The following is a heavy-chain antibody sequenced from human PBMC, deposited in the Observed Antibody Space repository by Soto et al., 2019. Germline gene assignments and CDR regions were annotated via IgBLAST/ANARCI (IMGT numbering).Heavy chain of an antibody. CDR2: ISGSGGST. CDR1: RFTFSNYA. CDR3: AKARAQYYDFWSGYPVDY. D-gene: IGHD3-3*01. J-gene: IGHJ4*02. Sequence: GRSLRLSCAASRFTFSNYAMSLVRQAQGKGLEWVSAISGSGGSTYYADSVKGRFTISRDNSKNTLYMQMNSLRAEETAVYYCAKARAQYYDFWSGYPVDYWGQGTLVTVSS. V-gene: IGHV3-23*01.